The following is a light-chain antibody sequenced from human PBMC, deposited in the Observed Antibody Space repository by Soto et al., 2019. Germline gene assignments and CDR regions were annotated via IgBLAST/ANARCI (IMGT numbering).Light chain of an antibody. V-gene: IGLV1-51*01. CDR3: ATWDSSLTGEV. J-gene: IGLJ2*01. CDR2: DSN. CDR1: SSNIGNNY. Sequence: QSVLTQPPSVSAAPGQKVIISCSGSSSNIGNNYVSWYQQLPGTAPKLLIYDSNKRPSGIPDRFSGSKSGTSATLDITGLQTGDEADYYCATWDSSLTGEVFGGGTKLTVL.